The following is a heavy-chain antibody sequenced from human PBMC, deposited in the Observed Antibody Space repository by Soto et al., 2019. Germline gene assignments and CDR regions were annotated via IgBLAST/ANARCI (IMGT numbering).Heavy chain of an antibody. J-gene: IGHJ4*02. D-gene: IGHD1-26*01. CDR2: LWYDGSHK. Sequence: GGSLRLSCVASGFMFRSYGMHWVRQAPGKGLEWLAALWYDGSHKDYADSVKGRFTISRDNSKNTLYLQMDYLKTEDTAVYYCVRDVVGVTTAVWGQGVLVTVSS. CDR1: GFMFRSYG. CDR3: VRDVVGVTTAV. V-gene: IGHV3-33*01.